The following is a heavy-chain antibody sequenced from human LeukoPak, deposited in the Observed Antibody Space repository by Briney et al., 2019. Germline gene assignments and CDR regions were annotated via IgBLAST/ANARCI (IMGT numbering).Heavy chain of an antibody. CDR2: IYPGDSDT. J-gene: IGHJ4*02. CDR1: EYTFNSYW. D-gene: IGHD4-17*01. CDR3: ARRYGRPFDY. V-gene: IGHV5-51*01. Sequence: GESLKISCKGSEYTFNSYWIAWVRQMPGKGLEWMGIIYPGDSDTRYSPSFQGQVTISADKSTSTAHLQWSGLKASDTAMYYCARRYGRPFDYWGQGTLVTVSS.